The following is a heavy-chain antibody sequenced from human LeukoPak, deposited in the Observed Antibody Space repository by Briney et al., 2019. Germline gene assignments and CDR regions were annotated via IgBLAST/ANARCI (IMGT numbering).Heavy chain of an antibody. J-gene: IGHJ4*02. D-gene: IGHD1-26*01. V-gene: IGHV3-53*01. CDR1: GFTVSSNY. Sequence: GGSLRLSCAASGFTVSSNYMSWVRQAPGKGLEWVSVIYSGGSTYYADSVKGRFTISRDNSKNTLYLQMNSLRAEDTAVYYCARGDSGSYPGLFDYWGQGTLVTVSS. CDR2: IYSGGST. CDR3: ARGDSGSYPGLFDY.